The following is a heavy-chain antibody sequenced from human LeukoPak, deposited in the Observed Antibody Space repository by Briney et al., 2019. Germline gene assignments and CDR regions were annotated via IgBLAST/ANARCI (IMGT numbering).Heavy chain of an antibody. V-gene: IGHV3-66*02. J-gene: IGHJ4*02. CDR2: IYTAGDT. D-gene: IGHD3-22*01. CDR1: GFTVSSYY. Sequence: TGGSLRLSCAVSGFTVSSYYMGWVRQAPGKGLEWVSVIYTAGDTYHADSVKGRFTVSRDNSKNMMYLQMNSLRAEDTAVYYCVRDCDDSSGYCPLWGQGTLVTVSS. CDR3: VRDCDDSSGYCPL.